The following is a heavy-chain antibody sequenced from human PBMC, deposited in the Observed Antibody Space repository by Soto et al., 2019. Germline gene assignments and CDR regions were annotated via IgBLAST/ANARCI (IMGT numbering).Heavy chain of an antibody. Sequence: GGSLRLSCAASGFTVSSNYMSWVRQAPGKGLEWVSVIYSGGSTYYADSVKGRFTISRDNSKHTLYLQMNSLRAEDTAVYYCAGAERGPYFDYWGQGTLVTVSS. J-gene: IGHJ4*02. D-gene: IGHD1-1*01. V-gene: IGHV3-53*01. CDR3: AGAERGPYFDY. CDR1: GFTVSSNY. CDR2: IYSGGST.